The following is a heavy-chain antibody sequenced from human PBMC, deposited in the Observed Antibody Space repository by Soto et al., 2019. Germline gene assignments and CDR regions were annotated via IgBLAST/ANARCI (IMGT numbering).Heavy chain of an antibody. J-gene: IGHJ4*02. CDR1: GFTFSDHY. CDR2: SSNSGSFT. V-gene: IGHV3-11*06. CDR3: VRSGDNYNLLDY. Sequence: PGGSLRLSCAASGFTFSDHYMSWIRQAPGKGLERIGYSSNSGSFTRYADSVKGRFSISRDNAKNSLYLQINSLRGDDTAIYYCVRSGDNYNLLDYWGQGTPVTVSS. D-gene: IGHD1-1*01.